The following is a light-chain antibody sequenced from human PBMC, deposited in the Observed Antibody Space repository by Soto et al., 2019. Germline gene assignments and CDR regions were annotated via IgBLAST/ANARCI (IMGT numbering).Light chain of an antibody. V-gene: IGLV2-11*01. CDR3: CSYAGSYTWV. CDR2: DVT. Sequence: QSALTQPRSVSGSPGQSVTISCTGTSSDVGGYNYVSWYEQHPVKAPKLMIYDVTKRPSGVPDRFSGSKSGNTASLTISGLQADDEPDYYCCSYAGSYTWVFGTGTKLAVL. J-gene: IGLJ1*01. CDR1: SSDVGGYNY.